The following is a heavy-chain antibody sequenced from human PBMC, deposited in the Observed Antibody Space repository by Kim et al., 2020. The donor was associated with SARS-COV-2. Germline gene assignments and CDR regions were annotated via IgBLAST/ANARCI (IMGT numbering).Heavy chain of an antibody. CDR3: ARGAYCGGDCQYYFDY. CDR1: GYTFTSYA. CDR2: INAGNGNT. Sequence: ASVKVSCKASGYTFTSYAMHWVRQAPGQRLEWMGWINAGNGNTKYSQKFQGRVTITRDTSASTAYMELSSLRSEDTAVYYCARGAYCGGDCQYYFDYWGQGTLVTVSS. V-gene: IGHV1-3*01. J-gene: IGHJ4*02. D-gene: IGHD2-21*02.